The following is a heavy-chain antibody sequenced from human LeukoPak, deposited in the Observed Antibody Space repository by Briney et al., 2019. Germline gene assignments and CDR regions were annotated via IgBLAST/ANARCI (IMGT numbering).Heavy chain of an antibody. CDR3: ARGEVSASLYYFDF. CDR1: GYTFTTYG. CDR2: VSGYTGNT. J-gene: IGHJ4*02. Sequence: ASVKVSCKTSGYTFTTYGVSWVRQAPGQGLEGMGWVSGYTGNTNYAERFQGRVTMTTDTSTSTVYMELTSLISDDTAVYYCARGEVSASLYYFDFWGQGTLVTVS. V-gene: IGHV1-18*01. D-gene: IGHD2-2*01.